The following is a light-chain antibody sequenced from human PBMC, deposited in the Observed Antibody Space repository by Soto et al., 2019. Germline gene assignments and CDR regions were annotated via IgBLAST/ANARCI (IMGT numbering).Light chain of an antibody. CDR1: SSDVGGYKS. CDR2: NVS. J-gene: IGLJ1*01. Sequence: QPALTKPASVSGSPGQSITISFTGTSSDVGGYKSASWYQQHPGKAPKLLIYNVSNRPSGISDRFSGSWSGDTASLTISGLQAEDEADYYCSSYTSTSTYVFGTGTKVTVL. CDR3: SSYTSTSTYV. V-gene: IGLV2-14*03.